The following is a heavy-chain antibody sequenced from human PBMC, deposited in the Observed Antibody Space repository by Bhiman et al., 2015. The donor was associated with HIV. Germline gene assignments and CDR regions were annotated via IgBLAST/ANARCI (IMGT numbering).Heavy chain of an antibody. CDR3: ARGPHRLGEFSSLDI. D-gene: IGHD3-16*02. CDR1: GFTFSTYQ. V-gene: IGHV3-48*03. CDR2: ITSSGNTI. Sequence: EVQLVESGGGLVQPGRSLRLSCAASGFTFSTYQMNWVRQAPGKGLEWVSYITSSGNTIYYADSVKGRFTISRDNAKNSLYLQMNSLRAEDTAVYYCARGPHRLGEFSSLDIWGQGTVVTVSS. J-gene: IGHJ3*02.